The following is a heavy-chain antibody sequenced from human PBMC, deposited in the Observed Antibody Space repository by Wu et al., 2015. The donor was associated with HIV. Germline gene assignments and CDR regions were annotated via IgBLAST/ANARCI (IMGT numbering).Heavy chain of an antibody. CDR2: IIPIFGTA. D-gene: IGHD3-22*01. Sequence: QVQLVQSGAEVKKPGSSVKVSCKASGGTFSSYAISWVRQAPGQGLEWMGGIIPIFGTANYAQKFQGRVTITTDESTSTAYMELSSLRSEDTAVYYCARDAGSDSSGYYYWFDPWGQGTLVTVSS. J-gene: IGHJ5*02. V-gene: IGHV1-69*05. CDR3: ARDAGSDSSGYYYWFDP. CDR1: GGTFSSYA.